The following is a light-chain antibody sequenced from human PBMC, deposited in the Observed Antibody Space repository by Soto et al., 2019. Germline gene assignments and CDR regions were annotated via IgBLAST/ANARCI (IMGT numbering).Light chain of an antibody. CDR3: SSYAASSHLL. CDR2: EAT. Sequence: QSVLTQPPSASGSPGQSVTISCSGTSSDIGDYNYVSWYQQYSGKAPKLIIFEATKRPSGVPDRFSGSKSGNTASLTVSGLQTEDEAYYYCSSYAASSHLLFGGGTQLTVL. V-gene: IGLV2-8*01. CDR1: SSDIGDYNY. J-gene: IGLJ2*01.